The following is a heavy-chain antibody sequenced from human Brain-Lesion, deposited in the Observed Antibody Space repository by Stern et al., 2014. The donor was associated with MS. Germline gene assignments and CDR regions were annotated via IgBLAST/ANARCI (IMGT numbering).Heavy chain of an antibody. CDR2: IWYDGSKK. J-gene: IGHJ6*02. Sequence: QMQLVQSGGGVVQPGKSLRLSCAASGFTFISYGIHWVRQAPGKGLEWVALIWYDGSKKFYADSVKGRFAISRDTSKNTVYLQMNSLRVGDTAVYFCSRGKVASAPLDVWGQGTTVTVS. CDR3: SRGKVASAPLDV. CDR1: GFTFISYG. V-gene: IGHV3-33*01.